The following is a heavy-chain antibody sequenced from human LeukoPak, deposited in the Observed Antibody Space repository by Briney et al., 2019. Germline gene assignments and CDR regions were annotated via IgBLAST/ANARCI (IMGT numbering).Heavy chain of an antibody. J-gene: IGHJ6*03. CDR1: GGSISSSSYY. V-gene: IGHV4-39*01. Sequence: PSETLSLTCTVSGGSISSSSYYWGWIRQPPGKGLEWIGRIYYSGSTYYNPSLKSRVTISVDTSKNQFSLKLSSVTAADTAVYYCARRVGRWFGERAYYYNYMDVWDKGTTVTISS. CDR2: IYYSGST. CDR3: ARRVGRWFGERAYYYNYMDV. D-gene: IGHD3-10*01.